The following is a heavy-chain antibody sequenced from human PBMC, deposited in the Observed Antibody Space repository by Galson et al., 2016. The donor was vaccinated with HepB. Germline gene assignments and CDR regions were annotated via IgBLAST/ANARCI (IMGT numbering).Heavy chain of an antibody. V-gene: IGHV3-74*01. CDR3: ARDLMSPYNWFDP. CDR1: GFTFSSYW. J-gene: IGHJ5*02. CDR2: ISSDGSST. Sequence: SLRLSCAASGFTFSSYWMHWVRQAPGKGLVWVSRISSDGSSTSYADSVKGRFTISRDNAKNTLYLQMYSLRAEDTAVYCCARDLMSPYNWFDPWGQGALVTVSS.